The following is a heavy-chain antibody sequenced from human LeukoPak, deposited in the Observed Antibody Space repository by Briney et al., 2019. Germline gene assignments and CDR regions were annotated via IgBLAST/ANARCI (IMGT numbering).Heavy chain of an antibody. J-gene: IGHJ4*02. V-gene: IGHV3-23*01. Sequence: GGSLRLSCAASGFTFSTYSMTWVRQAPGKGLQWVSAITGNGVYTYYADSVKGRFAISRDTSKNTLYLQMNSLRAEDTAVYYCARVTSEGYFVYWGQGTLVTVSS. CDR2: ITGNGVYT. CDR3: ARVTSEGYFVY. CDR1: GFTFSTYS.